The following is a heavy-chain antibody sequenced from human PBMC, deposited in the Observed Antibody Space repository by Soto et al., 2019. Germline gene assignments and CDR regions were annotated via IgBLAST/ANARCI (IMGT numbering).Heavy chain of an antibody. CDR1: GGSISSSSYY. CDR2: IYYSGST. J-gene: IGHJ5*02. Sequence: SETLSLTCTVSGGSISSSSYYWGWIRQPPGKGLEWIGSIYYSGSTYYNPSLKSRVTISVDTSKNQFSLKLSSVTAADTAVYYCARQRGDPKSNWFDPCGQGTLVTVSS. CDR3: ARQRGDPKSNWFDP. V-gene: IGHV4-39*01. D-gene: IGHD2-21*02.